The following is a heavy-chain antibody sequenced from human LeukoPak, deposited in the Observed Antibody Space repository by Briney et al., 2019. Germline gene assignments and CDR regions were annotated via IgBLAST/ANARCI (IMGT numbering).Heavy chain of an antibody. V-gene: IGHV3-49*04. CDR3: TRESQLLSFFDS. Sequence: GGSLRLSCRTSGFTFGDYAMSWVRQAPGKGLEWVGFIRSKTYGGTTEYAASVKGRFTISRDDSKSIAYLQMNSLKTEDTAVYYCTRESQLLSFFDSWGQGTLVTVSS. D-gene: IGHD2-2*01. CDR2: IRSKTYGGTT. J-gene: IGHJ4*02. CDR1: GFTFGDYA.